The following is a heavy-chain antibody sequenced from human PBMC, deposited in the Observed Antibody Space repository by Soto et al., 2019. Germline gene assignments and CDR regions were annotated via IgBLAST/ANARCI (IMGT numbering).Heavy chain of an antibody. J-gene: IGHJ4*02. CDR2: INPSGVKT. D-gene: IGHD5-12*01. Sequence: QVQLVQSGAELRKPGASVKVSCKASGYTFSSYYVHWVRQAPGQGLEWMGLINPSGVKTTYAQKFQGRVTMARDTATPTVYMELSGLRSEDTAVYYCARAGTGHNSGWTSELGSWGQGTLVTVSS. CDR1: GYTFSSYY. V-gene: IGHV1-46*01. CDR3: ARAGTGHNSGWTSELGS.